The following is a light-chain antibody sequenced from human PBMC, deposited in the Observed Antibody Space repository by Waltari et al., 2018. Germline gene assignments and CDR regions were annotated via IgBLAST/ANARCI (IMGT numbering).Light chain of an antibody. CDR2: GAS. Sequence: DIQMTQSPSSLSASVGDRVTITCPASQSISIYLNWYQQKPGKAPKVLIYGASNLQSGVPSRFSGSGSGTGFTLTISSLQPEDFATYYCQQSFGIPYTFGQGTNLEIE. CDR3: QQSFGIPYT. CDR1: QSISIY. J-gene: IGKJ2*01. V-gene: IGKV1-39*01.